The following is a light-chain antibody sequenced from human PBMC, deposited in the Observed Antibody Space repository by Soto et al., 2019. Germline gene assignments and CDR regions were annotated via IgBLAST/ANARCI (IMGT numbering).Light chain of an antibody. CDR3: QQYGRSPFT. V-gene: IGKV3-20*01. J-gene: IGKJ3*01. CDR2: GAS. Sequence: EVVLTQSPATLSLSPGEGATLSCRASQSIGNYLAWYQQKPGQAPRVVIYGASTRATGIPERFSGSGSGTDFTLTISRLEPEDFAVYYCQQYGRSPFTFGPGTKVDIK. CDR1: QSIGNY.